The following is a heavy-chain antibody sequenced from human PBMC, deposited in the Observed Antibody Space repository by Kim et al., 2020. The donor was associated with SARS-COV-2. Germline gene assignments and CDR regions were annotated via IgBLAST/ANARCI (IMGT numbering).Heavy chain of an antibody. J-gene: IGHJ4*02. Sequence: SETLSLTCTVSGGSISSYYWSWIRQPPGKGLEWIGYIYYSGSTNYNPSLKGRVTISVDTSKNHFSLKVSSVTAADTAVYYCARDAGYDSSGRRFDYWGQGTLVTVSS. CDR3: ARDAGYDSSGRRFDY. CDR2: IYYSGST. V-gene: IGHV4-59*01. CDR1: GGSISSYY. D-gene: IGHD3-22*01.